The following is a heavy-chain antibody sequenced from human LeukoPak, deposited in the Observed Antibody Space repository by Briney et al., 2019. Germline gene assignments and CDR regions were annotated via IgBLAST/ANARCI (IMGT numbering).Heavy chain of an antibody. D-gene: IGHD2-2*01. CDR1: GGSISSGDYY. CDR3: ARGPNCSSTSCYDNPYYFDY. J-gene: IGHJ4*02. CDR2: IYYSRST. Sequence: PSETLSLTCTVSGGSISSGDYYWSWIRQPPGKGLEWIGYIYYSRSTYYNPALKSRVTMSVDTSKNQFSLKLSSVTAADTAVYYCARGPNCSSTSCYDNPYYFDYWGQGTLVTVSS. V-gene: IGHV4-30-4*08.